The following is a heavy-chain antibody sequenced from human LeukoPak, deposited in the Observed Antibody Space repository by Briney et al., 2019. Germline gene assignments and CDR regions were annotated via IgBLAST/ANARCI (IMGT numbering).Heavy chain of an antibody. D-gene: IGHD1-26*01. Sequence: SETLSLTCSVAGVSIRGNYWNWVRQPAGKGLEWIGRIYTSGTTDDNPSLKSRVTMSVDTSNNQVSLNMNSVTAADTAVYYCARQDSKVGAYTGPYYFDYWGQGALVTVSS. CDR1: GVSIRGNY. J-gene: IGHJ4*02. CDR3: ARQDSKVGAYTGPYYFDY. V-gene: IGHV4-4*07. CDR2: IYTSGTT.